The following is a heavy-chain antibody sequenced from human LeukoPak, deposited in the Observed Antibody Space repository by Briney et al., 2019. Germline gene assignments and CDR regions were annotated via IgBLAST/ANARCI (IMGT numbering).Heavy chain of an antibody. Sequence: PGRSLRLSCAASGFTFSSYAMSWVRQAPGKGLEWVSAISGSGGSTYYADSVKGRFTISRDNSKNTLYLQMNSLRAEDTAVYYCAKGYYDSSGYLDYWGQGTLVTVSS. CDR2: ISGSGGST. CDR3: AKGYYDSSGYLDY. V-gene: IGHV3-23*01. J-gene: IGHJ4*02. CDR1: GFTFSSYA. D-gene: IGHD3-22*01.